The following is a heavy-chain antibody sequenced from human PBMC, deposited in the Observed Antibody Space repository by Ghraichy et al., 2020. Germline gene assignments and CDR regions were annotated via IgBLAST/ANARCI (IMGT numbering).Heavy chain of an antibody. CDR3: ARDRGPGGGALKWFGELLD. V-gene: IGHV3-7*01. Sequence: GGSLRLSCAVSGITFSGYWMSWVRQAPGKGLEWVANIKEDGREKYYVDSVRGRFIISRDNAKNSLYLQMNSLRAEDTAVYYCARDRGPGGGALKWFGELLDWGQGTLVTVSS. CDR1: GITFSGYW. CDR2: IKEDGREK. J-gene: IGHJ4*02. D-gene: IGHD3-10*01.